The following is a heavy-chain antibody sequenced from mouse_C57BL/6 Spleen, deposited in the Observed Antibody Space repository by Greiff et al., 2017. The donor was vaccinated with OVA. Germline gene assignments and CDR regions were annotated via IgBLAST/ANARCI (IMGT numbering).Heavy chain of an antibody. CDR1: GYAFSSYW. J-gene: IGHJ4*01. D-gene: IGHD2-14*01. Sequence: QVHVKQSGAELVKPGASVKISCKASGYAFSSYWMNWVKQRPGKGLEWIGQIYPGDGDTNYNGKFKGKATLTADKSSSTAYMQLSSLTSEDSAVYVCAREGALTADRNYWGQGTSVTVSS. V-gene: IGHV1-80*01. CDR2: IYPGDGDT. CDR3: AREGALTADRNY.